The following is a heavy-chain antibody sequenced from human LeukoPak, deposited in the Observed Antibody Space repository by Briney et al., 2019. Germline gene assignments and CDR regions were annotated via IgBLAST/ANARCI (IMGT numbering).Heavy chain of an antibody. CDR1: GGSISSYY. Sequence: SETLSLTCTVSGGSISSYYWSWIRQPPGKGLEWIGYIYYSGSTNYNPSLKSRVTISVDTSKNQFSLKLSSVTAADTVVYYCARAPLGGGSYYWGQGTLVTVSS. J-gene: IGHJ4*02. V-gene: IGHV4-59*01. CDR2: IYYSGST. D-gene: IGHD1-26*01. CDR3: ARAPLGGGSYY.